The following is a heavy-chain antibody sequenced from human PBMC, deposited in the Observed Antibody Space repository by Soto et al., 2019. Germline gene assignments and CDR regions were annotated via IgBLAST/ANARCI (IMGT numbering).Heavy chain of an antibody. CDR2: ISAYNGNT. V-gene: IGHV1-18*04. CDR3: ARALGFGHWFDP. J-gene: IGHJ5*02. Sequence: ASVKVSCKASGYTFTSYGISWVRQAPGQGLEWMGWISAYNGNTSYAQKLQGRVTMTTDTSTSTAYMELRSLRSDATAVYYCARALGFGHWFDPWGQGTLVTVSS. CDR1: GYTFTSYG. D-gene: IGHD3-10*01.